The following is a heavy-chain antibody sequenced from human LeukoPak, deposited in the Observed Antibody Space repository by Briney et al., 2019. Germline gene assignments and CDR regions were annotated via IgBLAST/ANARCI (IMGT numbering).Heavy chain of an antibody. V-gene: IGHV1-46*01. J-gene: IGHJ4*02. CDR2: INPSGGST. CDR3: GRVDNYYDSSGYYPYFDY. CDR1: GYTFTSYY. D-gene: IGHD3-22*01. Sequence: ASVKVSCKASGYTFTSYYMHWVRQAPGQGLEWMGIINPSGGSTSYAQKFQGRVTMTRDTSTSTVYMELSSLRSEDTAVYYCGRVDNYYDSSGYYPYFDYWGQGTLVTVSS.